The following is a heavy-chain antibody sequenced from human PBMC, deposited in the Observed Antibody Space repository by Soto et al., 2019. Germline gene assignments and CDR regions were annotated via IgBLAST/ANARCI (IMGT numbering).Heavy chain of an antibody. CDR3: AILTAGLPDTGPYFAIDI. D-gene: IGHD7-27*01. V-gene: IGHV3-30*03. Sequence: GGSLRLSCGGSGFTLSSYGVHWVRQAPGKGLEWVAVISNDGSRKFYIDSVKGRFSLSRDNSNNRLYLQKNSLRVEDTALYHCAILTAGLPDTGPYFAIDIWGQGTMVTVSS. CDR1: GFTLSSYG. CDR2: ISNDGSRK. J-gene: IGHJ3*02.